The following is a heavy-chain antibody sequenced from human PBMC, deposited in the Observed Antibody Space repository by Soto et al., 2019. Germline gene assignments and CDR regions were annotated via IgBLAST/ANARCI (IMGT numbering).Heavy chain of an antibody. CDR1: GGTFSSYA. CDR2: IIPISETT. J-gene: IGHJ6*02. CDR3: ARSQGSSTSLEIYYYYYYGMDV. D-gene: IGHD2-2*01. Sequence: QVQLVQSGAEVKKPGSSVKVSCKASGGTFSSYAISWVRQAPGQGLEWMGGIIPISETTNYAQKFQGRVTITADEAKSTAYMELRSLRSEDKAVYYCARSQGSSTSLEIYYYYYYGMDVWGQGTTVTVSS. V-gene: IGHV1-69*01.